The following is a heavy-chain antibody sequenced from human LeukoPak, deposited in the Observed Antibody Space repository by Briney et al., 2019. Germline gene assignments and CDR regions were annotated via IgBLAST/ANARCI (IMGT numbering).Heavy chain of an antibody. J-gene: IGHJ4*02. V-gene: IGHV1-8*01. CDR1: GYTFTSSD. CDR3: ARGLGVALGDY. D-gene: IGHD3-3*02. CDR2: MNPNSGNT. Sequence: ASVTVSCKASGYTFTSSDFNWVRQATGQGLEWMGWMNPNSGNTGYAQKFQGRVTMTRDTSISTAYMELSSLRSEDTAVYYCARGLGVALGDYWGQGTLVTVSS.